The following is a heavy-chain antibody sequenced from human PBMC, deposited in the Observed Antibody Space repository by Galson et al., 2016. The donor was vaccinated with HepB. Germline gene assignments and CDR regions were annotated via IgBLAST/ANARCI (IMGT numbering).Heavy chain of an antibody. J-gene: IGHJ4*02. D-gene: IGHD6-19*01. Sequence: SLRLSCAASGFSLSRFAMSWVRQAPGKGLEWVASFSNIQKTYYGAPVEGRFTITRDDSTSTLILQMNNLRPEDTAVYYCAKDHPSPGWPSFESWGQGTLGIVSS. V-gene: IGHV3-23*01. CDR2: FSNIQKT. CDR3: AKDHPSPGWPSFES. CDR1: GFSLSRFA.